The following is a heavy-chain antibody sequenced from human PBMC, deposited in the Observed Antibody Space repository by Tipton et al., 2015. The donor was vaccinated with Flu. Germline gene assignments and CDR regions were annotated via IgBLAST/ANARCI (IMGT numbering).Heavy chain of an antibody. J-gene: IGHJ5*02. CDR3: AGRYTSNYVSDPKNWFDP. Sequence: TLSLTCTVSGDSINSDYYWCWIRRPPGKGLEWIGNIFHTGSSYHNPSLKGRVALSVDRSKNQFSSKVISVTAADTAVYYCAGRYTSNYVSDPKNWFDPCGQGALVTVSA. D-gene: IGHD4-11*01. CDR1: GDSINSDYY. V-gene: IGHV4-38-2*02. CDR2: IFHTGSS.